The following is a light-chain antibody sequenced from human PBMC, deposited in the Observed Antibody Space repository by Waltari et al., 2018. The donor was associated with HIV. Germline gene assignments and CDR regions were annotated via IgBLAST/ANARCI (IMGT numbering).Light chain of an antibody. V-gene: IGLV2-14*01. J-gene: IGLJ2*01. CDR2: EVT. CDR3: SSFRSTTTSIL. Sequence: QAALTQPASVSGSPGQSITISCTGTSSYVGNYNYVCWYQQHPGKAPKLLIYEVTNRPSGVSDRFSGSKSGNTASLTISGLQAEDEADYYCSSFRSTTTSILFGGGTKLTVL. CDR1: SSYVGNYNY.